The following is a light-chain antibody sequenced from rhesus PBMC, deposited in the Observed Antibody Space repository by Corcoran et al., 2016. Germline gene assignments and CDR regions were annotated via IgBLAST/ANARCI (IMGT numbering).Light chain of an antibody. Sequence: DIQMTQSPSSLSASVGDRVTITCRASENVNNYLNWYQQKPGKAPKLLIYKASTLQSGVPSRFSGSGSGTDYTFTISSLQPEDVATYYCQHGYGTPFTFDPGTKLDIK. CDR1: ENVNNY. CDR3: QHGYGTPFT. J-gene: IGKJ3*01. CDR2: KAS. V-gene: IGKV1-74*01.